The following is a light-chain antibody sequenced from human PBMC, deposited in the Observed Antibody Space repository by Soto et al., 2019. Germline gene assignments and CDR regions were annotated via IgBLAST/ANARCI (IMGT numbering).Light chain of an antibody. Sequence: DIQLTQSPSVLSASVGVRVTITCRARQGISTYLAWYQQNPGKAPKLLIYGASTLQSGVPSRFSGSGSGTEFTLTISSLQPEDFATYYCQQLNSYPLTFGGGTKVEIK. CDR3: QQLNSYPLT. CDR2: GAS. CDR1: QGISTY. J-gene: IGKJ4*01. V-gene: IGKV1-9*01.